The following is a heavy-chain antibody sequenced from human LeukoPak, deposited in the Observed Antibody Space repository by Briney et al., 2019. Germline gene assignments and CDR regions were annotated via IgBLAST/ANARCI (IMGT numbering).Heavy chain of an antibody. CDR3: ARGGPTGRPGIGFDF. D-gene: IGHD1-26*01. V-gene: IGHV4-4*08. J-gene: IGHJ4*02. CDR2: FHATRST. CDR1: GGSISSFY. Sequence: PSQTLSLTCTVSGGSISSFYCSWNRHPPGTGLGWVGFFHATRSTSYNPSFKRRVSISVDTSKNQVSLGLNSVTAADTAVYYCARGGPTGRPGIGFDFWGQGTLVTVSS.